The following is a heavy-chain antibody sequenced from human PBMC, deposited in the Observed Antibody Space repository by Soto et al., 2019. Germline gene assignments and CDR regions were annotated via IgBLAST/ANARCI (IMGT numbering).Heavy chain of an antibody. J-gene: IGHJ6*03. V-gene: IGHV3-48*01. CDR2: ISSSSSTI. CDR1: GFTFSSYS. Sequence: PGGAPRLSCSAPGFTFSSYSMKWVRQSPGKGLEWVSYISSSSSTIYYADSVKGRFTISRDNAKNSLYLQMNSLRAEDTAVYYCARVYDYYYMDVWGKGTTVTVSS. CDR3: ARVYDYYYMDV.